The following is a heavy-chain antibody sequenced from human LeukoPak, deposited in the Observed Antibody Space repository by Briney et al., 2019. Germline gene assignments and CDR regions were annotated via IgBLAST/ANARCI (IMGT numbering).Heavy chain of an antibody. CDR2: VSGSGGST. CDR3: AKTYSSGCLDY. D-gene: IGHD6-19*01. CDR1: GFTFSSYG. V-gene: IGHV3-23*01. J-gene: IGHJ4*02. Sequence: GGSLRLSCAASGFTFSSYGMSWVRQAPGKGLEWVSAVSGSGGSTYYADSVKGRFTISRDNSKNTLYLQMNSLRAEDTAVYYCAKTYSSGCLDYWGQGTLVTVSS.